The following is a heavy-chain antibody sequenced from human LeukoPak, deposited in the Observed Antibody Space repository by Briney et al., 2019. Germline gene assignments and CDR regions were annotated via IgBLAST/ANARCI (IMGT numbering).Heavy chain of an antibody. Sequence: GGSRRPSGTASGLTFSTSGFNWVRQVPGKGLEWVASIGPTGSDRYHADSIKGRFTISRDNANNFLYLQMNSLRAEDTAVYYCATETNGRHYDYWGQGTLLTVSS. CDR3: ATETNGRHYDY. V-gene: IGHV3-21*06. CDR1: GLTFSTSG. D-gene: IGHD1-14*01. J-gene: IGHJ4*02. CDR2: IGPTGSDR.